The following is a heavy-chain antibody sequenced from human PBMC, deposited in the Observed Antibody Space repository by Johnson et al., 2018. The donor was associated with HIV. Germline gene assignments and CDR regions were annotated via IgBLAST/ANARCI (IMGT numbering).Heavy chain of an antibody. V-gene: IGHV3-66*01. CDR3: ARACGDGYTCDAFDI. J-gene: IGHJ3*02. CDR2: IFSGGTT. D-gene: IGHD5-24*01. CDR1: GLTVSGNY. Sequence: VQLVESGGGLVQPGGSLRLSCAASGLTVSGNYMTWVRQAPGKGLEWVSVIFSGGTTYYAGSVHGRFTISRDNSKNTLYLQMKSLVAEDTAVYYCARACGDGYTCDAFDIWGQGTMVTVSS.